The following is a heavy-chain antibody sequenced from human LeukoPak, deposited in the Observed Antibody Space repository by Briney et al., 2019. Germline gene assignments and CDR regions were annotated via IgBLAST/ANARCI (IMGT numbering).Heavy chain of an antibody. CDR3: ARDRFSDVVRVYFDY. Sequence: GGSLRLSCAASGFTFSSYSMNWVRQAPGKGLEWVSYISSSRSTIYYADSVKGRFTISRDNAKSSLYLQMNSLRAEDTAVYYGARDRFSDVVRVYFDYWGKGTLVTVSS. CDR2: ISSSRSTI. J-gene: IGHJ4*02. D-gene: IGHD3-16*02. CDR1: GFTFSSYS. V-gene: IGHV3-48*04.